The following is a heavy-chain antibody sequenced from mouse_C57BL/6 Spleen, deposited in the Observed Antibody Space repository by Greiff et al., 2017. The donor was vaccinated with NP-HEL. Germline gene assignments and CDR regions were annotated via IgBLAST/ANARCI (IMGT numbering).Heavy chain of an antibody. J-gene: IGHJ3*01. CDR1: GYTFTSYW. CDR2: IDPSDSYT. D-gene: IGHD1-1*01. V-gene: IGHV1-59*01. Sequence: QVQLKQPGAELVRPGTSVKLSCKASGYTFTSYWMHWVKQRPGQGLEWIGVIDPSDSYTNYNQKFKGKATLTVDTSSSTAYMQLSSLTSEDSAVYYCARWDYYGSREGAAYWGQGTLVTVSA. CDR3: ARWDYYGSREGAAY.